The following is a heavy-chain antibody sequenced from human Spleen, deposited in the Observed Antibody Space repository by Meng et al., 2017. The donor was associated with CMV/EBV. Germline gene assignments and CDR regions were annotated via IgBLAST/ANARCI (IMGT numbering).Heavy chain of an antibody. CDR1: GFTFDDYG. CDR2: INWNGGST. CDR3: ARELTGTTGGCWFDP. V-gene: IGHV3-20*04. J-gene: IGHJ5*02. D-gene: IGHD1-7*01. Sequence: GGSLRLSCAASGFTFDDYGMSWVRQAPGKGLEWVSGINWNGGSTGYADSVKGRFTISRDNAKNSLYLQMNSLRAEETALYYCARELTGTTGGCWFDPWGQGTLVTVSS.